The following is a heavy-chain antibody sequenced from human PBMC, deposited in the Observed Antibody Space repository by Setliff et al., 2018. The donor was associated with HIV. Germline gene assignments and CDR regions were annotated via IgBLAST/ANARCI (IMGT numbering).Heavy chain of an antibody. CDR2: ISAYNGNT. J-gene: IGHJ3*02. CDR3: ALLIDGPNCSGGWPLEVFDI. V-gene: IGHV1-18*01. Sequence: ASVKVSCKASGYTFTSYDISWVRQAPGQGLEWMGWISAYNGNTNYAQKLQGRVTMTTDTSTSTAYMELSSLRSEDTAVYYCALLIDGPNCSGGWPLEVFDIWGQGTMVTVSS. D-gene: IGHD2-15*01. CDR1: GYTFTSYD.